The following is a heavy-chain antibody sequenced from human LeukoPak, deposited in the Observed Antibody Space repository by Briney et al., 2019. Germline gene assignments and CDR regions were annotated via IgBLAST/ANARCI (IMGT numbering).Heavy chain of an antibody. CDR3: AVGSPNQDY. J-gene: IGHJ4*02. CDR2: IYYSGST. Sequence: PSETLSLTCTVSGGSISSSSYYWGWIRQPPGKGLEWIGSIYYSGSTYYNPSLRSRVTISVDTSKNQFSLKLSSVTAADTAVYYCAVGSPNQDYWGQGTLVTVSS. D-gene: IGHD3-10*01. CDR1: GGSISSSSYY. V-gene: IGHV4-39*01.